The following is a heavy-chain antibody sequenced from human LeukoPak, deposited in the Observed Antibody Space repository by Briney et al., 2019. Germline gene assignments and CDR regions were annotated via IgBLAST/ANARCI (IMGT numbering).Heavy chain of an antibody. CDR3: AGNGVTSGARNYYYYMDV. CDR1: GGSISSYY. CDR2: IYTSGNT. V-gene: IGHV4-4*07. D-gene: IGHD2-21*02. Sequence: SETLSLACTVSGGSISSYYWSWIRQPAGKGLEWIGRIYTSGNTNYNPSLKSRVTMSVDTSKSQFSLKLNSVTAADTVVYYCAGNGVTSGARNYYYYMDVWGKGTTVTVSS. J-gene: IGHJ6*03.